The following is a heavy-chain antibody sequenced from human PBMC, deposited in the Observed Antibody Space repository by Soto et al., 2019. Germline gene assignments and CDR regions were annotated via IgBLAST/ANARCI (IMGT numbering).Heavy chain of an antibody. CDR2: INDRGSI. D-gene: IGHD3-9*01. J-gene: IGHJ2*01. V-gene: IGHV4-34*01. Sequence: QVQLQQWGAGPLRPLETLSPTCGVSGGSFSGYYWAWIRQSPGKGMEWIGEINDRGSINYNPSLKSRVSISVETAKKHYSLNLRSVNAADTAVYYCARESHDILTGPPWVWYFDLWGRGTLVPVSS. CDR3: ARESHDILTGPPWVWYFDL. CDR1: GGSFSGYY.